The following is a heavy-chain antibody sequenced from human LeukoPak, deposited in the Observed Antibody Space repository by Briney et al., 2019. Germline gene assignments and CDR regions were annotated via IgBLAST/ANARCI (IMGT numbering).Heavy chain of an antibody. Sequence: PSETLSLTCTVSGGSISSYYWSWIRQPAGKGLEWIGRGYTSGSTNYNPSLKSRVTMSVDTSKNQISLKVNSVTAADTAVYYCARESYSTSYLFDFWGQGTLVTVSS. J-gene: IGHJ4*02. CDR1: GGSISSYY. CDR2: GYTSGST. D-gene: IGHD6-6*01. CDR3: ARESYSTSYLFDF. V-gene: IGHV4-4*07.